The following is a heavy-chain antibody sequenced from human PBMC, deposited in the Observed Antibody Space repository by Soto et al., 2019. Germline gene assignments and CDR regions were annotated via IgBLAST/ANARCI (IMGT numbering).Heavy chain of an antibody. CDR2: MNPNSGNT. CDR1: GYTFTSYD. V-gene: IGHV1-8*01. J-gene: IGHJ6*02. Sequence: QVQLVQSGAEVKKPGASVKVSCKASGYTFTSYDINWVRQATGQGLEWMGWMNPNSGNTGYAQKFQGRVTMTRNTSISTAYMELSSLRSEDTAVYYCARWPDVYYYYGMAVWGQGSTFTVSS. CDR3: ARWPDVYYYYGMAV.